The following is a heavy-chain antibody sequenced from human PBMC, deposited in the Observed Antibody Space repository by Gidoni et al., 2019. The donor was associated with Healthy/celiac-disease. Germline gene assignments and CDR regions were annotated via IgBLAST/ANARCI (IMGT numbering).Heavy chain of an antibody. V-gene: IGHV1-46*01. Sequence: QVQLVQSGAEVKKPGASVKVSCKASGYTFTSYYMKWVRQAPGQGLEWMGIINPSGGSTSYAQKFQGRVTMTRDTSTSTVYMELSSLRSEDTAVYYCARDFPRATYCSSTSCYTYYYGMDVWGQGTTVTVSS. CDR2: INPSGGST. J-gene: IGHJ6*02. CDR1: GYTFTSYY. D-gene: IGHD2-2*02. CDR3: ARDFPRATYCSSTSCYTYYYGMDV.